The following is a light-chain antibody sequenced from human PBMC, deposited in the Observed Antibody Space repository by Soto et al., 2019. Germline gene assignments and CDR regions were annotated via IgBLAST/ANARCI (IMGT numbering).Light chain of an antibody. J-gene: IGKJ5*01. CDR2: DAS. CDR1: QDISNY. V-gene: IGKV1-33*01. CDR3: QPYDNLPRT. Sequence: DLQMTQSPSSLSASVGDRVTITCQASQDISNYLNWYQQKPGKAPKLLIYDASNLETGVPSRFSGSGSGTDFTFTISSLQPEDIATYYCQPYDNLPRTFGQGTRLEIK.